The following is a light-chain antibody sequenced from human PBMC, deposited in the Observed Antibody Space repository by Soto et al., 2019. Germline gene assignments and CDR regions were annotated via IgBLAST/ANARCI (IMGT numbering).Light chain of an antibody. V-gene: IGKV1-9*01. J-gene: IGKJ4*02. Sequence: DIQLTQSPSFLSASLGDRATITCRASQGVGSDLAWYQQKPGKAPKLMIYVVSTVQSGVPSRFSGSASGTEFTLTISRLEYDDFAYYCWQQYRRYSTFGGGTKVDI. CDR1: QGVGSD. CDR3: QQYRRYST. CDR2: VVS.